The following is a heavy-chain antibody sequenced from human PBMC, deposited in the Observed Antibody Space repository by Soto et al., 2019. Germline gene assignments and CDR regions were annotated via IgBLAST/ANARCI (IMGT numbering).Heavy chain of an antibody. D-gene: IGHD2-15*01. J-gene: IGHJ6*02. CDR1: GYTFTSYS. V-gene: IGHV1-46*01. CDR2: IDPSSGRT. CDR3: ARDHNFGFILYAMDV. Sequence: ASVKVSCKASGYTFTSYSMRWVRQAPGQGLEWMGIIDPSSGRTSYAQNFQGRVTMTSDTSTSIVYMEMSSLKSEDTAVYYCARDHNFGFILYAMDVWGQGTTVTVSS.